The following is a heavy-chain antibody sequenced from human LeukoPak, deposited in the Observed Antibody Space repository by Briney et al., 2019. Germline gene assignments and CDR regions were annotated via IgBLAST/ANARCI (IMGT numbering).Heavy chain of an antibody. CDR1: GFTFSSYS. J-gene: IGHJ4*02. CDR3: APVEMAIDY. Sequence: GGSLRLSCAASGFTFSSYSMNWVRQAPGKGLEWVSSISSSSGYIYYADSVKGRFTISRDNAKNSLYLQMNSLRAEDTAVYYCAPVEMAIDYWGQGTLVTVSS. D-gene: IGHD5-24*01. V-gene: IGHV3-21*01. CDR2: ISSSSGYI.